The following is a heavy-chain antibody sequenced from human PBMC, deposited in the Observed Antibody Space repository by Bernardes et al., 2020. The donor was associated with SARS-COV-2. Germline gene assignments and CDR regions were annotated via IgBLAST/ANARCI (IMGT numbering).Heavy chain of an antibody. CDR3: AREHFFGSSWYARGGFDY. V-gene: IGHV4-34*01. CDR2: INHSGST. CDR1: GGSFSGYY. D-gene: IGHD6-13*01. J-gene: IGHJ4*02. Sequence: SEPLSLTCAVYGGSFSGYYWSWIRQPPGKGLEWIGEINHSGSTNYNPSLKSRVTISVDTSKNQFSLKLSSVTAADTAVYYCAREHFFGSSWYARGGFDYWGQGTLVTVSS.